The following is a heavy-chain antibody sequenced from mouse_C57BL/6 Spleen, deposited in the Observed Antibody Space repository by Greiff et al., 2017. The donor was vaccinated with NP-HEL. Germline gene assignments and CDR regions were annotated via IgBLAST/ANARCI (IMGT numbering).Heavy chain of an antibody. V-gene: IGHV1-82*01. CDR3: AQSNYVFDY. J-gene: IGHJ2*01. Sequence: VQLQQSGPELVKPGASVKISCKASGYAFSSSWMNWVKQRPGKGLEWIGRIYPGDGDTNYNGKFKGKATLTADKSSSTAYMQLSSLTSKDSAVYFCAQSNYVFDYWGQGTTLTVSS. CDR2: IYPGDGDT. CDR1: GYAFSSSW. D-gene: IGHD2-5*01.